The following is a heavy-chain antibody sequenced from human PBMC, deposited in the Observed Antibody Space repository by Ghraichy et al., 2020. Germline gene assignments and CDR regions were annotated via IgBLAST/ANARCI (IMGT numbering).Heavy chain of an antibody. D-gene: IGHD2-15*01. CDR1: GFSLSTSGAG. Sequence: SGPTLVKPTQTLTLTCTFSGFSLSTSGAGVGWIRQPPGKALEWLALIYWDDDERYSPSLKSRLTITKDTSKNQVVLIMTNLDPVDTATYYCAHSPCSGGSCYNWFDPWGQGTLVTVSS. J-gene: IGHJ5*02. V-gene: IGHV2-5*02. CDR2: IYWDDDE. CDR3: AHSPCSGGSCYNWFDP.